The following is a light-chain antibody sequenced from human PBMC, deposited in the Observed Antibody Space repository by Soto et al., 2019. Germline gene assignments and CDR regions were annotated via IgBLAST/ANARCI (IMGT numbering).Light chain of an antibody. CDR2: SNN. J-gene: IGLJ1*01. V-gene: IGLV1-44*01. Sequence: QSVLTQPPSASGTPGQRVTISCSGSSSNIGSNTVNWYRQLPGTAPKLRMFSNNQRPSGVPDRFSGSKSGTSASLAISGLQSEDEADYYCAAWDDSLDGYVFGTGTKLTVL. CDR3: AAWDDSLDGYV. CDR1: SSNIGSNT.